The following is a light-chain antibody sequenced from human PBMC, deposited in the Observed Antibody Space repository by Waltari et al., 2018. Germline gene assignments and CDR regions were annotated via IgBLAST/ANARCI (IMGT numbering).Light chain of an antibody. J-gene: IGKJ5*01. V-gene: IGKV1-39*01. CDR1: QSISSY. CDR2: GAS. Sequence: DIQMTQSPSSLSTSVGSRVTITCRASQSISSYLNWFQQKPGKAPKLLLFGASSLQSGVPSRFSGSGSGTEFTLTISSLQPEDFATYYCQQSYSTPITFGQGTRLEIK. CDR3: QQSYSTPIT.